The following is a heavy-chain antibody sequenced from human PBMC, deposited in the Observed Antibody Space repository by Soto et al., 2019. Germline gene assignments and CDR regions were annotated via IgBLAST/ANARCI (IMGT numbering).Heavy chain of an antibody. V-gene: IGHV3-33*01. CDR1: GFAFSNFV. Sequence: QVQLVESGGGVVQPGTSLTLSCAASGFAFSNFVMHWVRQAPGKGLECVADIWNDARHEYYADSVQGRFTISRDNSMYLFYLQMNSLRAEDTAVYYCAREGGEEWIDYYYYGMDVWGHVTTVSVSS. D-gene: IGHD3-16*01. CDR3: AREGGEEWIDYYYYGMDV. CDR2: IWNDARHE. J-gene: IGHJ6*02.